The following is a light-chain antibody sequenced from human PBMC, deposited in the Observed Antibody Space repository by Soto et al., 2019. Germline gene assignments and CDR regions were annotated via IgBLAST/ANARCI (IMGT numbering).Light chain of an antibody. J-gene: IGKJ2*01. CDR2: GAS. CDR3: QQGQNWPLT. CDR1: QSINSE. V-gene: IGKV3-15*01. Sequence: EIVMTQSPATLSLSPGERAALSCRASQSINSELAWYQQKPGQPPRLLIYGASTRATGVPARFTGSESGSEFTLTNSGLQSEDFAVYYWQQGQNWPLTFCPGTRLEI.